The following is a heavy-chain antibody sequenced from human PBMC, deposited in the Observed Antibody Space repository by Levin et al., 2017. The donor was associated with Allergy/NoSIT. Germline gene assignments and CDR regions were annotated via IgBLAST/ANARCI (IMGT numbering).Heavy chain of an antibody. J-gene: IGHJ6*03. D-gene: IGHD3-16*01. CDR2: INYRGST. CDR3: ARGGAGRADYYYYYMDV. V-gene: IGHV4-34*01. Sequence: SETLSLTCAVSGGSFSGYYWNWIRQPPGKGLEWIGEINYRGSTNYNPSLKSRVILSVDTSKKQVSLNLTSVTAADTAVYYCARGGAGRADYYYYYMDVWGKGTTVTVSS. CDR1: GGSFSGYY.